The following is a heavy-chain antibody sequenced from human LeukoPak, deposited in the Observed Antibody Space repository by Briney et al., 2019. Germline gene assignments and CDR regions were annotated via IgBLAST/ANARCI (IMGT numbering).Heavy chain of an antibody. V-gene: IGHV1-69*13. J-gene: IGHJ5*02. CDR2: IIPIFGTA. CDR1: GGTFSSYA. CDR3: ARDSSRIAARPMYNWFDP. D-gene: IGHD6-6*01. Sequence: SVKVSCKASGGTFSSYAISWVRQAPGQGLEWMGGIIPIFGTANYAQKFQGRVTVTADESTSTAYMELSSLRSEDTAVYYCARDSSRIAARPMYNWFDPWGQGTLVTVSS.